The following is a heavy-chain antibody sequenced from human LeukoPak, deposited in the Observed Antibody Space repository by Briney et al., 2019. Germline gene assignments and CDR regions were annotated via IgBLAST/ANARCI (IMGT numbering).Heavy chain of an antibody. CDR3: ARGSSNVAARNNWFDP. J-gene: IGHJ5*02. CDR1: GFTFSGYD. D-gene: IGHD6-6*01. Sequence: PGGSLRLTCAASGFTFSGYDMNWVRQAPGKGLEWVSSISGSSSYIYYADSMKGRFTISRDNGKNSLYLQMNSLRAEDTAVYFCARGSSNVAARNNWFDPWGQGTLVTVSS. V-gene: IGHV3-21*01. CDR2: ISGSSSYI.